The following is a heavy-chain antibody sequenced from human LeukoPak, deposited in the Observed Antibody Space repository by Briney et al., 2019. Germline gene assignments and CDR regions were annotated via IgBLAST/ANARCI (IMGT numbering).Heavy chain of an antibody. CDR3: ARDLSRRGMDV. J-gene: IGHJ6*04. V-gene: IGHV3-21*01. Sequence: GGSLRLSCAASGFTFSSYSMNWVRQAPGKGLEWVSSISSSGSYIYYADSVKGRFTISRDNAKSSLYLQMNSLRAEDTAVYYCARDLSRRGMDVWGKGTTVTVSS. CDR1: GFTFSSYS. CDR2: ISSSGSYI.